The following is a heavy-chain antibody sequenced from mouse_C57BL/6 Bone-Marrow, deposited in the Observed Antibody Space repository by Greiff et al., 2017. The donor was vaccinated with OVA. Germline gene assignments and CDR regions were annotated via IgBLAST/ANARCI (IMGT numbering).Heavy chain of an antibody. CDR2: IYNGKGLT. J-gene: IGHJ2*01. D-gene: IGHD1-1*01. CDR3: ARLVFIVLRYPYDFDY. Sequence: VQLQQSGAELVRPGSSVTMSCKTSGYTFPRYGINWVQQRPGQGLESRGYIYNGKGLTEDNENVNGQDTLTSDTSSSTSYMQLSRRTSEDSAIYFVARLVFIVLRYPYDFDYWGQGTTLTVSS. CDR1: GYTFPRYG. V-gene: IGHV1-58*01.